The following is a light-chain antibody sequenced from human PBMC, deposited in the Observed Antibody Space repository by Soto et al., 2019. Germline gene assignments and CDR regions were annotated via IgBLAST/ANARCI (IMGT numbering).Light chain of an antibody. CDR3: CSYAGSYTSYV. J-gene: IGLJ1*01. V-gene: IGLV2-11*01. CDR2: DVS. Sequence: QSVLTQPRSVSGSPGQSVTISCTGTSSDVGGYNYVSWYQQHPGKAPKLMIYDVSKRPSGVPDRFSGSKSGNTASLTISGLQAEDEADYYCCSYAGSYTSYVFGTGTKGTVL. CDR1: SSDVGGYNY.